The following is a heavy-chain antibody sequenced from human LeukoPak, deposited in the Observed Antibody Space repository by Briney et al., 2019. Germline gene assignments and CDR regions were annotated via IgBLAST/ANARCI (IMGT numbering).Heavy chain of an antibody. CDR1: GFTFSHYG. D-gene: IGHD3-16*01. Sequence: GRSLRLSCAASGFTFSHYGMHWVRQAPGKGLEWVAVIWNDGTNRYYGDSVKGRFTISRDDSKNTVYLQMNSLRLDDTAVYYCASVWGVTDYLDYWGQGTLVTVSS. V-gene: IGHV3-33*01. CDR2: IWNDGTNR. CDR3: ASVWGVTDYLDY. J-gene: IGHJ4*02.